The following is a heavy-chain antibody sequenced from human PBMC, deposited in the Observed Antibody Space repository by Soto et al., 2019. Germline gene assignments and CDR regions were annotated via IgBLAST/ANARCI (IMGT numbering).Heavy chain of an antibody. Sequence: GGSLRLSCAASGFTFSSYAMHWVRQAPGKGLEWVAVISYDGSNKYYADSVKGRFTISRDNSKNTLYLQMNSLRAEGTAVYYCARNVYYYDSSGYYDFDYWGQGTLVTVSS. J-gene: IGHJ4*02. V-gene: IGHV3-30-3*01. CDR2: ISYDGSNK. CDR1: GFTFSSYA. CDR3: ARNVYYYDSSGYYDFDY. D-gene: IGHD3-22*01.